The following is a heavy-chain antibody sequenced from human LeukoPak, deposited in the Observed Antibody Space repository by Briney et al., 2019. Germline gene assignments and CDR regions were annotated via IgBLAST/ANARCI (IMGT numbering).Heavy chain of an antibody. CDR2: ISGSGSTI. V-gene: IGHV3-11*01. Sequence: GGSLRLSCAASGFTFSDYYMSWIRQAPGKGLEWVSYISGSGSTIYYADSVKGRFTISRDNAKNSLYLQMNSLRAEDTAVYYCARDPGQVVATNYYFDYWGRGTRVIVSS. D-gene: IGHD2-15*01. CDR1: GFTFSDYY. J-gene: IGHJ4*02. CDR3: ARDPGQVVATNYYFDY.